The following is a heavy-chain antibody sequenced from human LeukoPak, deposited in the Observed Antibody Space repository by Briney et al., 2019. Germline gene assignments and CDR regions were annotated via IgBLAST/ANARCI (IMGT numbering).Heavy chain of an antibody. CDR1: GYTFTDYY. Sequence: ASVKVSCKVSGYTFTDYYMHWVQQAPGKGLEWMGLVDPEDGETIYAEKFQGRVTITADTSTDTAYMELSSLRSEDTAVYYCARGTIWNWFDPWGQGTLDTVSS. CDR3: ARGTIWNWFDP. J-gene: IGHJ5*02. D-gene: IGHD1-1*01. V-gene: IGHV1-69-2*01. CDR2: VDPEDGET.